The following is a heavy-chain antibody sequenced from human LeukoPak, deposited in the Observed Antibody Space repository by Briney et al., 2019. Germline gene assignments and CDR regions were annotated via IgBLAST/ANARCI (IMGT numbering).Heavy chain of an antibody. CDR1: GFTFSNYA. D-gene: IGHD2-2*02. V-gene: IGHV3-23*01. CDR2: ISSSAASI. J-gene: IGHJ5*02. Sequence: PGGSLRLSCAASGFTFSNYAMNWVRQAPGKGLEWVSAISSSAASIYYADSVKGRFTISRDNSKNTLWLQMNSLRDEDTAVYYCAKSQPSAISWFVPWGQGTLVTVSS. CDR3: AKSQPSAISWFVP.